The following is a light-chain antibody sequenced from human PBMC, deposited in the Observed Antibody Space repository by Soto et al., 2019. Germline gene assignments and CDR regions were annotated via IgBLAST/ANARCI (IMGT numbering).Light chain of an antibody. J-gene: IGKJ1*01. CDR1: QSVDSNF. V-gene: IGKV3-20*01. CDR2: ATS. Sequence: EVVLTQSPGALSLSPGERAALSCRASQSVDSNFLAWYQQRPGQAPSLLIYATSSRATGIPARFSGSGSGTDCTLAISRLVPEDLAGYCGLRYGRSPGWTFGQGTRVEIK. CDR3: LRYGRSPGWT.